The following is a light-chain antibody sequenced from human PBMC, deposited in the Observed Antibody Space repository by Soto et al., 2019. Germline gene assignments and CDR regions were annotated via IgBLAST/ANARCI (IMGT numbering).Light chain of an antibody. CDR3: LQDYYSPLT. J-gene: IGKJ4*01. CDR1: QGIRHY. Sequence: AIQMTQSPSSLSASVGDRVTITCRASQGIRHYLGWYQQKPGKAPKLLIYAASSLQSGVPSRFSGSGSGTDFTLTISSLQPEDFATYYCLQDYYSPLTFGGGTKVEIK. V-gene: IGKV1-6*01. CDR2: AAS.